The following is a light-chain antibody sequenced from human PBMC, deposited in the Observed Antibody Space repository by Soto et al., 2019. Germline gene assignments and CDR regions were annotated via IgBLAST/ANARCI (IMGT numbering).Light chain of an antibody. V-gene: IGKV1-5*01. Sequence: DIQMTQSPSTLSASVGDRVTITCRASQSITIWLAWYQQKPGKAPRLLIFDASSLESGVPSRFSGSGSGTEFTRTISSLQADDVATYYGQHHNSYSWTFGQGTKVEIK. J-gene: IGKJ1*01. CDR2: DAS. CDR1: QSITIW. CDR3: QHHNSYSWT.